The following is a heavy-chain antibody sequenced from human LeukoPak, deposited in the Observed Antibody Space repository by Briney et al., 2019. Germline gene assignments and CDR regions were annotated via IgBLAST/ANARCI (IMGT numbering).Heavy chain of an antibody. CDR3: AKPMVRGVITPLFDY. CDR2: ISGSGGST. CDR1: GFTFSSYA. J-gene: IGHJ4*02. V-gene: IGHV3-23*01. D-gene: IGHD3-10*01. Sequence: GGSLRLSRAASGFTFSSYAMSWVRQAPGKGLERVSAISGSGGSTYYADSVKGRFTISRDNSKNTLYLQMNSLRAEDTAVYYCAKPMVRGVITPLFDYWGQGTLVTVSS.